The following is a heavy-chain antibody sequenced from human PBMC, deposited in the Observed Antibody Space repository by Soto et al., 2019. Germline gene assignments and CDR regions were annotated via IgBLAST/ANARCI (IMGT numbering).Heavy chain of an antibody. J-gene: IGHJ3*02. V-gene: IGHV3-23*01. D-gene: IGHD1-7*01. CDR2: ITARGTT. Sequence: GGSLRLSCAASGFTFTSYAMSWVRQAPGKGLEYVSHITARGTTYYADSVKGRFTISRDSSKNTLYLQMNSLRAEDTALYYCAKCFYVNWNYDAFHIWGQGEMVTVSS. CDR3: AKCFYVNWNYDAFHI. CDR1: GFTFTSYA.